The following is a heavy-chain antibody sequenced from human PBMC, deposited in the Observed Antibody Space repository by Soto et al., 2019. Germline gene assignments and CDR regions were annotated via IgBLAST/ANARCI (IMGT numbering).Heavy chain of an antibody. CDR2: IYYSGST. CDR1: GGSISSYY. CDR3: GRGRRFWGGYPPHFAY. V-gene: IGHV4-59*01. D-gene: IGHD3-3*01. Sequence: SETLSLTCTVSGGSISSYYWSWIRQPPGKGLEWIGYIYYSGSTNYNPSLKSRVTISVDTSKNQFSLKLSSVTAADPAVYYCGRGRRFWGGYPPHFAYWARGTLVPVSS. J-gene: IGHJ4*02.